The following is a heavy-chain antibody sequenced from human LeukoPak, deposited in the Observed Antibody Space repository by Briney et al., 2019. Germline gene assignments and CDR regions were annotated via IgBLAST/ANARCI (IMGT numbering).Heavy chain of an antibody. CDR3: AKSDLGYRNGGSCLVDY. CDR2: ISYDGSYK. D-gene: IGHD2-15*01. Sequence: PGGSLRLSCAASGFSFSDYGMHWVRQAPGKGLEWVAVISYDGSYKYDADSVKGRFTISRDNSKNTLYLQMNSLRAEDTAVYYCAKSDLGYRNGGSCLVDYWGQGTLVTVSS. CDR1: GFSFSDYG. V-gene: IGHV3-30*18. J-gene: IGHJ4*02.